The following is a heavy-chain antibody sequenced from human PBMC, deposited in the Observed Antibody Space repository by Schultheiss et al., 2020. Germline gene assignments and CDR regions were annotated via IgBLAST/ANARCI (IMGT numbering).Heavy chain of an antibody. J-gene: IGHJ4*02. Sequence: GGSLRLSCAASGFTFSSYAMSWVRQAPGKGLEWVSSISSSSSYIYYADSVKGRFTISRDNAKNSLYLQMNSLRDEDTAVYYCAKDPSDYFDYWGQGTLVTVSS. V-gene: IGHV3-21*01. CDR1: GFTFSSYA. CDR2: ISSSSSYI. CDR3: AKDPSDYFDY.